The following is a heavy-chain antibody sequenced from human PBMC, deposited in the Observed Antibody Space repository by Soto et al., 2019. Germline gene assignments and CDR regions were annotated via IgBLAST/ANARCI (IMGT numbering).Heavy chain of an antibody. D-gene: IGHD3-22*01. J-gene: IGHJ4*02. CDR2: TSGNGVHT. Sequence: GGSLRLSCAASGFTFSSYAMSWVRQAPGKGLEWVSITSGNGVHTYYADSVKGRFTISRDNSKNTLYLQMSSLRVEDTAVYYCAKGSAYYYDSSGYYFDYWGQGTLVTVSS. V-gene: IGHV3-23*01. CDR1: GFTFSSYA. CDR3: AKGSAYYYDSSGYYFDY.